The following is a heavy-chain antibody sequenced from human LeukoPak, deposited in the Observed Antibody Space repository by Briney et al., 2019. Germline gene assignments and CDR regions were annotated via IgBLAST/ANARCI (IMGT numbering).Heavy chain of an antibody. Sequence: PGRSLRLSCAASGFTFSSYSMNWVRQAPGKGLEWVSSISSSSSYIYYADSVKGRFTISRDNAKNSLYLQMNSLRAEDTAVYYCARAKPYCGGDCFALDVWGQGTTVTVSS. D-gene: IGHD2-21*02. V-gene: IGHV3-21*01. CDR3: ARAKPYCGGDCFALDV. CDR1: GFTFSSYS. J-gene: IGHJ6*02. CDR2: ISSSSSYI.